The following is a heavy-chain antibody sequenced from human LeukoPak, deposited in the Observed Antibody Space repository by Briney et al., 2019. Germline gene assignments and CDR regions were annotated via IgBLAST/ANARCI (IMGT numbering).Heavy chain of an antibody. Sequence: PSETLSLTCTVSAGSIGGYYWTWIRQPAGKGLEWIGRIYSSGSTYYNPSLKSRVTISLDTSNNRFSLRVTSVTAADTAVYYCARGTEMTTVAGYNSFVYWGQGALVSVSS. CDR3: ARGTEMTTVAGYNSFVY. CDR2: IYSSGST. V-gene: IGHV4-4*07. CDR1: AGSIGGYY. D-gene: IGHD4-11*01. J-gene: IGHJ4*02.